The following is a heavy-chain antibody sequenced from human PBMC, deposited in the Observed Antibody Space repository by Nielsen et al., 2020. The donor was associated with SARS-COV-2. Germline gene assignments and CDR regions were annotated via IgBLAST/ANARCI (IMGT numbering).Heavy chain of an antibody. V-gene: IGHV3-23*01. J-gene: IGHJ4*02. D-gene: IGHD3-22*01. Sequence: GGSLRLSCAASGFTFSSYSMSWVRQAPGKGLEWVSAISGSGGSTYYADSVKGRFTISRDNSKNTLYLQMSSLRAEDTAVYYCAKETYYYDSSGYSESAFDYWGQGTLVTVSS. CDR1: GFTFSSYS. CDR2: ISGSGGST. CDR3: AKETYYYDSSGYSESAFDY.